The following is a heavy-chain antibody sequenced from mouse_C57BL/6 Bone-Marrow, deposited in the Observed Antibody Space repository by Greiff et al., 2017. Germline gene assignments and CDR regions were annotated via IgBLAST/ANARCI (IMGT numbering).Heavy chain of an antibody. J-gene: IGHJ3*01. CDR2: IRSKSNNYAT. V-gene: IGHV10-1*01. CDR3: VRDYYGGFAY. D-gene: IGHD1-1*01. Sequence: EVQLVESGGGLVQPKGSLKLSCAASGFSFNTYAMNWVRQAPGKGLEWVARIRSKSNNYATYYADSVKDRFTISRDDSESMLYLQMNNLKTEDTAMYYWVRDYYGGFAYWCQGTLVTVSA. CDR1: GFSFNTYA.